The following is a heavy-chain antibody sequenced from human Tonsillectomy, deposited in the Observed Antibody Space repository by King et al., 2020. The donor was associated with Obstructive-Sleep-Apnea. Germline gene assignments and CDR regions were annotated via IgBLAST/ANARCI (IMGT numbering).Heavy chain of an antibody. J-gene: IGHJ5*02. Sequence: VQLVESGAEVKKPGASVKISCKASGYSATTYYIHWVRQAPGQGLEWMGGINPSGTGTTYAQKFQGRVTMTRDTSTRRVYMELSSLRSEDTAVYYCASFSFSSKWSASWFDPWGQGTLVTVSS. CDR2: INPSGTGT. CDR3: ASFSFSSKWSASWFDP. D-gene: IGHD6-13*01. V-gene: IGHV1-46*01. CDR1: GYSATTYY.